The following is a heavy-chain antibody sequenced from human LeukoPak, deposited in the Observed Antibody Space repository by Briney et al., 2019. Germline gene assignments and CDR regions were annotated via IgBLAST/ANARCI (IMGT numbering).Heavy chain of an antibody. D-gene: IGHD4-17*01. CDR2: ISSSSSYI. CDR3: ARVSGGGDYGEYYGMDV. V-gene: IGHV3-21*01. CDR1: GFTFSSYS. J-gene: IGHJ6*02. Sequence: GGSLRLSCAASGFTFSSYSMNWVRQAPGKGLEWVSSISSSSSYIYYADSVKGRFTISRDNAKNSLYLQMNSLRAEDTAVYYCARVSGGGDYGEYYGMDVWGQGTTVTVSS.